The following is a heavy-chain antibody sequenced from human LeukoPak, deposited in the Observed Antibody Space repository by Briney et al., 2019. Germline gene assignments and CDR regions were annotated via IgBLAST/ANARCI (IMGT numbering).Heavy chain of an antibody. J-gene: IGHJ4*02. D-gene: IGHD3-9*01. Sequence: GGSLRLSCAASGFTFSRYVMSWVRQAPGKGLEWVSVISGSDGSTYYADSVKGRFTISRDNSKNTLFLQMNSLRADDTAVYYCARASGFTEYWGQGTLVTVSS. CDR2: ISGSDGST. V-gene: IGHV3-23*01. CDR3: ARASGFTEY. CDR1: GFTFSRYV.